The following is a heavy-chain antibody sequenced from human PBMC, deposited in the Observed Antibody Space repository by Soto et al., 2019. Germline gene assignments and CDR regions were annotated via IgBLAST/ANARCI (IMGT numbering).Heavy chain of an antibody. CDR3: ARGKATDYYGSGTQLN. V-gene: IGHV1-2*02. CDR2: INPNSGGT. Sequence: ASLKVSCKASGYTFTGYYMHWVRQAPGQGLEWMGWINPNSGGTNYAQKFQGRVTMTRDTSISTAYMELSRLRSDDTAVYYCARGKATDYYGSGTQLNWGQGTLVTVSS. CDR1: GYTFTGYY. D-gene: IGHD3-10*01. J-gene: IGHJ4*02.